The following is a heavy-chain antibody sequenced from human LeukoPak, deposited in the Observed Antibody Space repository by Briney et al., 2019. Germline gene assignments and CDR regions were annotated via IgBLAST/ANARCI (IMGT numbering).Heavy chain of an antibody. D-gene: IGHD1-7*01. CDR3: VKDLGGNYDY. CDR1: GFTFSSYW. Sequence: GGSLRLSCAAPGFTFSSYWIHWVRQVPGKGLVWVSRIDYDGSITNYADSVKGRFTISRDNARNTLYLQMNSLRVDDTAVYYCVKDLGGNYDYWGQGTLVTVSS. CDR2: IDYDGSIT. V-gene: IGHV3-74*01. J-gene: IGHJ4*02.